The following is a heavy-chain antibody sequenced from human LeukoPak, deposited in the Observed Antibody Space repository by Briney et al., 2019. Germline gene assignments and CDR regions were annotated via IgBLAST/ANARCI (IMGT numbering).Heavy chain of an antibody. Sequence: GASVKVSCKASGYTFTSYAMHWVRQAPGQRLEWMGWINAGNGNTKYSQKFQGRVTITRDTSASTAYMELSSLRSEDTAVYYCARTALGRFGELNPLSYWGQGTLVTVSS. CDR2: INAGNGNT. CDR1: GYTFTSYA. CDR3: ARTALGRFGELNPLSY. J-gene: IGHJ4*02. V-gene: IGHV1-3*01. D-gene: IGHD3-10*01.